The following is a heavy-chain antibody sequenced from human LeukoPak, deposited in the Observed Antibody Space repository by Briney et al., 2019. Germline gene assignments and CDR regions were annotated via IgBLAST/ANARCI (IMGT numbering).Heavy chain of an antibody. V-gene: IGHV4-39*07. CDR3: ARESRRGSGSFDY. CDR1: GGSISSSSYY. CDR2: IYYSGST. Sequence: PSETLSLTCTVSGGSISSSSYYWGWIRQPPGKGLEWIGSIYYSGSTYYNPSLKSRVTISVDTSKNQFSLKLSSVTAADTAVYYCARESRRGSGSFDYWGQGTLVTVSS. J-gene: IGHJ4*02. D-gene: IGHD3-10*01.